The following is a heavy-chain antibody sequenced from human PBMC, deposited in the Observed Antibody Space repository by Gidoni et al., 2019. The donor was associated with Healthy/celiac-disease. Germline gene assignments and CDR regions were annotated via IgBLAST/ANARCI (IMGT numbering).Heavy chain of an antibody. V-gene: IGHV3-23*01. CDR3: ARNIAPAAISNWFDP. Sequence: EVQLLESGGGLVQPGGSLRLSCAASGFPFSSYAMSWVRQAPGKGLEWVSAISGSGGSTYYADSVKGRFTISRDNSKNTLYLQMNSLRAEDTAVYYCARNIAPAAISNWFDPWGQGTLVTVSS. D-gene: IGHD2-2*01. J-gene: IGHJ5*02. CDR2: ISGSGGST. CDR1: GFPFSSYA.